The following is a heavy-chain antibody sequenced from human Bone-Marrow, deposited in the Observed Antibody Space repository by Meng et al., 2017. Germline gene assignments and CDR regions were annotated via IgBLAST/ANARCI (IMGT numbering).Heavy chain of an antibody. CDR3: AKEPGDDFWSGQFDY. CDR1: GFTFDDYA. V-gene: IGHV3-9*01. J-gene: IGHJ4*02. Sequence: GGSLRLSCAASGFTFDDYAMHWVRQAPGKGLEWVSGISWNSGSIGYADSVKGRFTISRDNAKNSLYLQMNSLRAEDTALYYCAKEPGDDFWSGQFDYWGQGTLVTVSS. D-gene: IGHD3-3*01. CDR2: ISWNSGSI.